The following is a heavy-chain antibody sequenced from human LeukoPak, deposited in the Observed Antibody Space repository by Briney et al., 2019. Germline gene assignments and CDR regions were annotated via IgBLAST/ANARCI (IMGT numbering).Heavy chain of an antibody. Sequence: PSETLSLTCTVSGGSISSGGYYWSWIRQHPGKGLEWIGYIYYSGSTYYNPSLKSRVTISVDTSKNQFSLKLSSVTAADTAVYYCARGRLSDTAMVRDAFDIWGQGTMVTVSS. CDR2: IYYSGST. J-gene: IGHJ3*02. V-gene: IGHV4-31*03. CDR3: ARGRLSDTAMVRDAFDI. CDR1: GGSISSGGYY. D-gene: IGHD5-18*01.